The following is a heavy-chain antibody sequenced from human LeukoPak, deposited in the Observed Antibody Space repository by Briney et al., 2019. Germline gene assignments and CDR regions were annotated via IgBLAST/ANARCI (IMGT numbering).Heavy chain of an antibody. D-gene: IGHD6-19*01. Sequence: GGSLRLSCAASGLTFSSQWMTWVRQAPGKGPEWVANIEGDGGKKFYVDSVKGRFTISRDNAENSLYLQMNSLRVEDTAVYYCVRSRGRWLVQYYYYYMDVWGKGTTVTISS. CDR3: VRSRGRWLVQYYYYYMDV. J-gene: IGHJ6*03. CDR2: IEGDGGKK. CDR1: GLTFSSQW. V-gene: IGHV3-7*01.